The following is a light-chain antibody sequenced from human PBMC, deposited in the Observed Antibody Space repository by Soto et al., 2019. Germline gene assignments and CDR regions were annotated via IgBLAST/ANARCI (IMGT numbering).Light chain of an antibody. Sequence: IVMTQSPATLSVSQGQRATRSCRASQSVSSNLAWYHQKPGQAPRLLIYGSSTRATGIPARVSGSGSGTEFTLTISSLQSEDFAAYFCQQYNNWPQTFGQGTKVDIK. J-gene: IGKJ1*01. V-gene: IGKV3-15*01. CDR1: QSVSSN. CDR3: QQYNNWPQT. CDR2: GSS.